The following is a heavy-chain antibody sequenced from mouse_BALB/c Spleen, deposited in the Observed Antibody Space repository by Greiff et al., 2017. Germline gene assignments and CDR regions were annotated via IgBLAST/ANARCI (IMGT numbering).Heavy chain of an antibody. CDR2: IYPGGGYT. V-gene: IGHV1-63*02. Sequence: VQRVESGAELVRPGTSVKMSCKAAGYTFTNYWIGWVKQRPGHGLEWIGDIYPGGGYTNYNEKFKGKATLTADTSSSTAYMQLSSLTSEDSAIYYCASPLLRLREGNAWFAYWGQGTLVTVSA. CDR1: GYTFTNYW. CDR3: ASPLLRLREGNAWFAY. J-gene: IGHJ3*01. D-gene: IGHD1-2*01.